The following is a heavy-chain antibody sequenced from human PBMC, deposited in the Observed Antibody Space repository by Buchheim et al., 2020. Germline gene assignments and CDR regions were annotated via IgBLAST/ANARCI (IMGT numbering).Heavy chain of an antibody. V-gene: IGHV3-48*03. CDR3: ASLTMIVVVIQDDYYGMDV. CDR2: ISRSGSTI. Sequence: EVQLVESGGGLVQPGGSLRLSCAASGFTFSSYEMNWVRQAPGKGLEWVSYISRSGSTIYYADSVKGRFTISRDNAKNSLYLQMNSLRAEDTAVYYCASLTMIVVVIQDDYYGMDVWGQGTT. CDR1: GFTFSSYE. J-gene: IGHJ6*02. D-gene: IGHD3-22*01.